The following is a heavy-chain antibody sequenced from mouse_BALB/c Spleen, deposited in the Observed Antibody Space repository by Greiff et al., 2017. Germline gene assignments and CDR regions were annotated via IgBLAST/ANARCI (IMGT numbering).Heavy chain of an antibody. Sequence: VQLQQSGPGLVKPSQSLSLTCTVTGYSITSDYAWNWIRQFPGNKLEWMGYISYSGSTSYNPSLKSRISITRDTSKNQFFLQLNSVTTEDTATYYCAREGGNYVFDYGGQGTTLTVSS. J-gene: IGHJ2*01. CDR3: AREGGNYVFDY. CDR2: ISYSGST. CDR1: GYSITSDYA. V-gene: IGHV3-2*02. D-gene: IGHD2-1*01.